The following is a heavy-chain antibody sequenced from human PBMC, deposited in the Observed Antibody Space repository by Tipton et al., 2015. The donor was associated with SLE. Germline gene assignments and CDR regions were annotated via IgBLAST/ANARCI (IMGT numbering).Heavy chain of an antibody. J-gene: IGHJ5*01. CDR2: ISGSGHTI. V-gene: IGHV3-23*01. D-gene: IGHD6-19*01. CDR3: ARGPYSSGWNNWFDS. CDR1: GFTFDIYA. Sequence: GSLRLSCAASGFTFDIYAMNWVRQAPGKGLEWVSVISGSGHTIYDADSVKGRFTISGDNSKNTLYLHMNSLRVEDTAVYYCARGPYSSGWNNWFDSWGQGTLVTVSS.